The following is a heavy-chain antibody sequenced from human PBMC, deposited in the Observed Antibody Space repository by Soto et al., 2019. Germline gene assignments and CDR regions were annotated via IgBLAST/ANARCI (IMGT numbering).Heavy chain of an antibody. J-gene: IGHJ4*02. V-gene: IGHV3-23*01. CDR2: ISASGGST. CDR1: GITLSSYA. D-gene: IGHD1-26*01. CDR3: AKGQNSGTYRFYFDY. Sequence: XGSLRLSCAASGITLSSYAMSGVRQAPGKGPEWVSGISASGGSTSYADSVKGRFTISRDNSKNTLYLQMNSLRADDTAVYHCAKGQNSGTYRFYFDYWGQGALVTVPQ.